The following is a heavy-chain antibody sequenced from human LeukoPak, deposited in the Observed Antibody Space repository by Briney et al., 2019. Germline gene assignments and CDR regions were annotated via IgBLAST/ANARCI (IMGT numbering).Heavy chain of an antibody. Sequence: GASLQISCEGSGYIFTSYWIGWVRQLPGKGLEWMGIIYPDDSDTRYSPSFQGQVTISADRSISTAYLQWSSLKASDTAMYYCARHETGPYFDYWGQGTLVTVSS. J-gene: IGHJ4*02. CDR2: IYPDDSDT. D-gene: IGHD1-1*01. V-gene: IGHV5-51*01. CDR1: GYIFTSYW. CDR3: ARHETGPYFDY.